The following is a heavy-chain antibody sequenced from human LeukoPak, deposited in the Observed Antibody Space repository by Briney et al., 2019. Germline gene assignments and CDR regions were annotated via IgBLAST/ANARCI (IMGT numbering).Heavy chain of an antibody. CDR2: ISGSGGST. CDR3: AKDWGYYGSGSYYRGTFDY. J-gene: IGHJ4*02. D-gene: IGHD3-10*01. Sequence: GGSLRLSCAASGFTFSSYAMSWVRQAPGKGLEWVSAISGSGGSTYYADSVKGRFTISRDNSKNTLYLQMNSLRAEDTTVYYCAKDWGYYGSGSYYRGTFDYWGQGTLVTVSS. V-gene: IGHV3-23*01. CDR1: GFTFSSYA.